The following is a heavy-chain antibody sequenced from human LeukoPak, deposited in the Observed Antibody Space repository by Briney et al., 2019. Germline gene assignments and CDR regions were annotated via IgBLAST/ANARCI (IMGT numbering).Heavy chain of an antibody. V-gene: IGHV4-59*08. Sequence: SETLSLTCTVSGGSISSYYWSWIRQPPGKGLEWVGYIYYSGSTNYNPSLKRRVTISVDTSKNQFSPKLSSVTAADTAVYYCARQSGGYSGYDSFDYWGQGTLVTVSS. CDR3: ARQSGGYSGYDSFDY. J-gene: IGHJ4*02. CDR1: GGSISSYY. CDR2: IYYSGST. D-gene: IGHD5-12*01.